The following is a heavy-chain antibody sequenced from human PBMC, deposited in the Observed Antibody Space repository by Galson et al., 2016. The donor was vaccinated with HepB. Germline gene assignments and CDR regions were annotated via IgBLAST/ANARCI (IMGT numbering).Heavy chain of an antibody. Sequence: SLRLSCAASGFTFSSYAMTWVRQAPGKGLEWVSGIRHSGGRTYYADSVNGRSTISRDNSKNTLYLQMNSLRAEDTAVYYCAKLEGGLTYYGMDVWGHGTTVTVSS. CDR3: AKLEGGLTYYGMDV. CDR1: GFTFSSYA. V-gene: IGHV3-23*01. CDR2: IRHSGGRT. J-gene: IGHJ6*02. D-gene: IGHD2-15*01.